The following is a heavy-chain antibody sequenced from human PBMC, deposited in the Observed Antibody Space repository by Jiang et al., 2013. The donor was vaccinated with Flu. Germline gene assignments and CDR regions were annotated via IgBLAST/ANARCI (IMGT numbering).Heavy chain of an antibody. CDR3: AKERDEDIVVVVAATVGFDP. Sequence: VQLLESGGGLVQPGGSLRLSCAASGFTFSSYAMSWVRQAPGKGLEWVSAISGSGGSTYYADSVKGRFTISRDNSKNTLYLQMNSLRAEDTAVYYCAKERDEDIVVVVAATVGFDPWGQGTLVTVSS. CDR1: GFTFSSYA. J-gene: IGHJ5*02. CDR2: ISGSGGST. V-gene: IGHV3-23*01. D-gene: IGHD2-15*01.